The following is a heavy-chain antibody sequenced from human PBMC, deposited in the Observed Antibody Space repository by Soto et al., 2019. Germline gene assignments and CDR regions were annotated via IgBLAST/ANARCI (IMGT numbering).Heavy chain of an antibody. Sequence: PSETLSLTCTVSGGSISSSSYYWGWIRQPPGKGLEWIGSIYYSGSTYYNPFLKSRVTISVDTSKNHFSLKLSSVTAADTAVYYCARMNYYDTSGYPFDYWGQGMMVTVSS. CDR2: IYYSGST. V-gene: IGHV4-39*02. CDR3: ARMNYYDTSGYPFDY. D-gene: IGHD3-22*01. CDR1: GGSISSSSYY. J-gene: IGHJ4*02.